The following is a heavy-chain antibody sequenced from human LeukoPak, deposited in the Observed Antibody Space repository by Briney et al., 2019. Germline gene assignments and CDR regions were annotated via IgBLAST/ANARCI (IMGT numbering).Heavy chain of an antibody. CDR2: INHSGST. CDR1: GGSFSGYY. CDR3: ARGPVYYYGSGRPPVAFDI. Sequence: MPSETLSLTCAVYGGSFSGYYWSWIRQPPGKGLEWIGEINHSGSTNYNPSIKSRVTISVDTSKNQFSLKLSSVTAADTAVYYCARGPVYYYGSGRPPVAFDIWGQGTMVTVSS. J-gene: IGHJ3*02. V-gene: IGHV4-34*01. D-gene: IGHD3-10*01.